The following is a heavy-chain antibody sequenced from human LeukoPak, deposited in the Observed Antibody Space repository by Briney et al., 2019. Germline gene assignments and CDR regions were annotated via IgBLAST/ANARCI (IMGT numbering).Heavy chain of an antibody. CDR1: GGSFSGYY. J-gene: IGHJ6*03. V-gene: IGHV4-34*01. D-gene: IGHD6-13*01. CDR2: INHSGST. Sequence: SETLSLTCAVYGGSFSGYYWSWIRQPPGKGLEWIGEINHSGSTNYNPSLKSRVTISVDTSKNQFSLKLSSVTAADTAVYYCARDGAAAGTDYYYYMDVWGKGTTVTISS. CDR3: ARDGAAAGTDYYYYMDV.